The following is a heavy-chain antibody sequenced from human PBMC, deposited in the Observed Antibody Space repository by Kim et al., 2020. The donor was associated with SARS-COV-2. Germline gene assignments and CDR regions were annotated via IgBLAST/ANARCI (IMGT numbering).Heavy chain of an antibody. CDR3: ARDLGGYSGYGYLYYFDY. V-gene: IGHV1-18*01. Sequence: ASVKVSCKASGYTFTSYGISWVRQAPGQGLEWMGWISAYNGNTNYAQKLQGRVTMTTDTSTSTAYMELRSLRSDDTAVYYCARDLGGYSGYGYLYYFDYWGQGTLVTVSS. J-gene: IGHJ4*02. D-gene: IGHD5-12*01. CDR1: GYTFTSYG. CDR2: ISAYNGNT.